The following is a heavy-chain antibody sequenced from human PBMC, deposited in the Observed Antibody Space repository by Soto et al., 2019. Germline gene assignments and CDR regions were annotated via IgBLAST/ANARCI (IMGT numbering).Heavy chain of an antibody. Sequence: QLQLQESGSGLVKPSQTLSLTCAVSGGSISSGGYSWSWIRQPPGKGLEWIGYIYHSGSTYYNPSLQSRVTISVERSKNQFSLKPSSVTAADTAVYYCASSHAGAHITAAVHWGQGTLVTVSS. CDR1: GGSISSGGYS. J-gene: IGHJ4*02. D-gene: IGHD6-13*01. V-gene: IGHV4-30-2*01. CDR3: ASSHAGAHITAAVH. CDR2: IYHSGST.